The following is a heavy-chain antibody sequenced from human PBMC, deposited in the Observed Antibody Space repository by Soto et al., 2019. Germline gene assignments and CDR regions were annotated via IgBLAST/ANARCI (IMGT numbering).Heavy chain of an antibody. J-gene: IGHJ6*02. D-gene: IGHD2-21*01. Sequence: QVQLVQSGAEVKKPGASVKVSCKAPGYRFQTYGMTWVRQAPGHGLEWMGWISAYSVDTDTTQKFQDRVTMTTDTSTGTAYMELRGLRSDDTAVYYCARGHEVIRGALDVWGQGTTVTVSS. CDR1: GYRFQTYG. V-gene: IGHV1-18*01. CDR2: ISAYSVDT. CDR3: ARGHEVIRGALDV.